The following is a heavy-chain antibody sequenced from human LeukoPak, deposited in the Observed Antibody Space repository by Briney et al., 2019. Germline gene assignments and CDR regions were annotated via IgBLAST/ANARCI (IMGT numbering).Heavy chain of an antibody. V-gene: IGHV1-46*01. CDR1: GYTFTSYD. CDR2: INPSGGRT. J-gene: IGHJ6*03. D-gene: IGHD3-9*01. CDR3: ARDPALRYFGAHSARAPAHMDV. Sequence: ASVKVSCTASGYTFTSYDLHWVRQAPGQGLEWMGIINPSGGRTSYAQKFQGRVTMTRDMTTSTVYMGLSSLRSEDTAVYYCARDPALRYFGAHSARAPAHMDVWGKGTTVTVSS.